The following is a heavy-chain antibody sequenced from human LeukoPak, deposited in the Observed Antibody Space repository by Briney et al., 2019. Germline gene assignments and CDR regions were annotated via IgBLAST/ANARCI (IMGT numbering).Heavy chain of an antibody. D-gene: IGHD3-3*01. Sequence: SETLSLTCAVSGYSISSSRYYWGWIRQPPGKGLEWIGSIYYSGSTYYNPSLKSRVTISVDTSKNQFSLKLSSVTAADTAVYYCARHEGLDFWSGYYTAGFDYWGQGTLVTVSS. J-gene: IGHJ4*02. CDR2: IYYSGST. V-gene: IGHV4-39*01. CDR3: ARHEGLDFWSGYYTAGFDY. CDR1: GYSISSSRYY.